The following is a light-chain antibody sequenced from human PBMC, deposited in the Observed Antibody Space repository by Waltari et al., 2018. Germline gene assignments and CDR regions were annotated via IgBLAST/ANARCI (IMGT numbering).Light chain of an antibody. J-gene: IGKJ2*01. CDR3: QQYGRLPYT. CDR1: QSVNSNY. Sequence: ETVLTQSPGTLSLSPGERATLSCRASQSVNSNYLAWYKWRPGQAPSLLIFSASIRATGIPDRFSGSGSGTDFTLTISRLEPEDFAVYYCQQYGRLPYTFGQGTKLEIK. V-gene: IGKV3-20*01. CDR2: SAS.